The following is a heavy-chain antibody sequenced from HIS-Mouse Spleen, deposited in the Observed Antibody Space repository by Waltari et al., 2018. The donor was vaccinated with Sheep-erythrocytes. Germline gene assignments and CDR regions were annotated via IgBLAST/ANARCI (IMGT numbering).Heavy chain of an antibody. V-gene: IGHV3-21*01. Sequence: EVQLVESGGGLVKPGGSLRLSCAASGFTFSSYSMNWVRQAPGKGLEWVSSISSRSSYINNADSVKGRFTISRDNAKNSLYLQMNSLRAEDTAVYYCARDTGTDAFDIWGQGTMVTVSS. D-gene: IGHD1-1*01. CDR1: GFTFSSYS. CDR3: ARDTGTDAFDI. CDR2: ISSRSSYI. J-gene: IGHJ3*02.